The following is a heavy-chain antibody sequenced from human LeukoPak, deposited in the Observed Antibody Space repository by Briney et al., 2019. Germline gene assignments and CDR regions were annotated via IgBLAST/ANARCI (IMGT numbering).Heavy chain of an antibody. D-gene: IGHD5-24*01. CDR2: LYSGGST. J-gene: IGHJ6*02. Sequence: PGGSLRLSCAASGFTVSGNYMSWVRQAPGKGLEWVSLLYSGGSTYYADSVKGRFSISRDNSKNTLYLQMNSLRAEDTAVYYCARRDKGYYYGMDVWGQGTTVTVSS. V-gene: IGHV3-66*01. CDR3: ARRDKGYYYGMDV. CDR1: GFTVSGNY.